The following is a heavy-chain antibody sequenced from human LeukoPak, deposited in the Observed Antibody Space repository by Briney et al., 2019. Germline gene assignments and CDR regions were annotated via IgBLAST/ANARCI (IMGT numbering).Heavy chain of an antibody. CDR3: AKAHSAALIPWRFDP. Sequence: GGSLRLSCAASGFTFSSYAMSWVRQAPGKGLEWVSAISGSGGSTYYADSVKGRFTISRDNSKNTLYLQVNSLRAEDTAVYYCAKAHSAALIPWRFDPWGQGTLITVSS. CDR1: GFTFSSYA. D-gene: IGHD3-16*01. V-gene: IGHV3-23*01. CDR2: ISGSGGST. J-gene: IGHJ5*02.